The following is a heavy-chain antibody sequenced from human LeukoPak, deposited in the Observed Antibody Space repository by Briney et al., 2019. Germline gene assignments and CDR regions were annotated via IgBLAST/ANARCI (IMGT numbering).Heavy chain of an antibody. J-gene: IGHJ3*02. CDR1: GFTFSTYG. CDR3: AKSYYDSSGYYFPPYFDI. Sequence: PGGSLRLSCAASGFTFSTYGMHWVRQAPGKGLEWVAVIWNDGSNKYYADSVKGRFTISRDNSKNTLYLQMNSLRAEDTAVYYCAKSYYDSSGYYFPPYFDIWGQGTMVTVSS. D-gene: IGHD3-22*01. CDR2: IWNDGSNK. V-gene: IGHV3-30*02.